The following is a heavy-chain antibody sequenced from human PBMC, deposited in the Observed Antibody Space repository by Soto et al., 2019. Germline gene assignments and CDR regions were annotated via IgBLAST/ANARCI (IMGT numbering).Heavy chain of an antibody. J-gene: IGHJ4*02. D-gene: IGHD6-19*01. V-gene: IGHV3-30*18. CDR2: ISYDGSNK. CDR3: AKGGIAVSPKQHAYFDY. Sequence: GGSLRLSCAASGFTFSSYGMHWVRQAPGKGLEWVAVISYDGSNKYYADSVKGRFTISRDNSKNTLYLQMNSLRAEDTAVYYCAKGGIAVSPKQHAYFDYWGQGTLVTVSS. CDR1: GFTFSSYG.